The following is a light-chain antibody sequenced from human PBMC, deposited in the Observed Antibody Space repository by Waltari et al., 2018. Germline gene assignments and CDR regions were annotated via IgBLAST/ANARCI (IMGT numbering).Light chain of an antibody. CDR3: CSYASSYTWV. CDR1: SSDVGGYNY. V-gene: IGLV2-11*01. Sequence: SALTQPRSVSGSPGQSVTISCTGTSSDVGGYNYVSWYQQHPGKAPKLMIYCVTRRPSGVPDRFSGSKSGNTASLTISGLQAEDEADYYCCSYASSYTWVFGGGTKLTVL. J-gene: IGLJ3*02. CDR2: CVT.